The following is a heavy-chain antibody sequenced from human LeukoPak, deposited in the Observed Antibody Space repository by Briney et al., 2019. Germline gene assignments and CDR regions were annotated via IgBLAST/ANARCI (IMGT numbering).Heavy chain of an antibody. CDR2: IKEDGRER. CDR3: ARGGRPDY. J-gene: IGHJ4*02. CDR1: GFTFSSSW. Sequence: GGSLRLSCATSGFTFSSSWMSWVRQAPGKGLECVANIKEDGRERYYVDSVKGRFTISRDNAKNSLYLQMSSLRAEDTAVYYCARGGRPDYWGQGTLVTVSS. D-gene: IGHD3-10*01. V-gene: IGHV3-7*01.